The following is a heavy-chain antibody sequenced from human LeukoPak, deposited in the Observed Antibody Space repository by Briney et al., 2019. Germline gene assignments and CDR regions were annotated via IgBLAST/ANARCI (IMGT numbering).Heavy chain of an antibody. CDR1: GGSISSSNW. CDR3: ARDYGGYSYGSCAFDI. Sequence: SETLSLTCAVSGGSISSSNWWSWVRPPPGKGLEWIGEIYHSGSTNYNPSLKSRVTISVDKSKNQFSLKLSSVTAADTAVYYCARDYGGYSYGSCAFDIWGQGTMVTVSS. V-gene: IGHV4-4*02. J-gene: IGHJ3*02. CDR2: IYHSGST. D-gene: IGHD5-18*01.